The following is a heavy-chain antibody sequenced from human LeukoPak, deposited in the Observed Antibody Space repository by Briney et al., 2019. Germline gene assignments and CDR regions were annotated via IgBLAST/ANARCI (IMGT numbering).Heavy chain of an antibody. CDR1: GGSISSYY. Sequence: SETLSLTCTVSGGSISSYYWSWIRQPPGKGPEWRGYIYYSGSTNYNPSLKSRITISVDTSKKQFSLKLSSLTAADTSFYYCARTEDIRLGGKRGIEMDYWGQGTLVTVSS. CDR2: IYYSGST. CDR3: ARTEDIRLGGKRGIEMDY. D-gene: IGHD5-24*01. V-gene: IGHV4-59*01. J-gene: IGHJ4*02.